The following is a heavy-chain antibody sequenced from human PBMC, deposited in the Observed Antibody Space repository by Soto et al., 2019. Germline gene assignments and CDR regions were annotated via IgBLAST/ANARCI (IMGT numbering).Heavy chain of an antibody. CDR1: GFTFSSYG. CDR2: IWYDGSNK. J-gene: IGHJ4*02. V-gene: IGHV3-33*01. Sequence: GGSLRLSCAASGFTFSSYGMHWVRQAPGKGLEWVAVIWYDGSNKYYADSVKGRFTISRDNSKNTLYLQMNSLRAEDTAVYYCASGLFIVGAKPFDYWGQGTLVTVSS. CDR3: ASGLFIVGAKPFDY. D-gene: IGHD1-26*01.